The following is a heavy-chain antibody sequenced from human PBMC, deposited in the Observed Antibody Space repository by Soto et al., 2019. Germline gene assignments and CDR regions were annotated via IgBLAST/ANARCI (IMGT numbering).Heavy chain of an antibody. D-gene: IGHD3-3*01. V-gene: IGHV4-59*01. CDR3: ARGRDLTIFGVVITLDY. CDR1: GGSISSYY. J-gene: IGHJ4*02. Sequence: NPSETLSLTCTVSGGSISSYYWSWIRQPPGKGLEWIGYIYYSGSTNYNPSLKSRVTISVDTSKNQFSLKLSSVTAADTAVYYCARGRDLTIFGVVITLDYWGQGTLVTVSS. CDR2: IYYSGST.